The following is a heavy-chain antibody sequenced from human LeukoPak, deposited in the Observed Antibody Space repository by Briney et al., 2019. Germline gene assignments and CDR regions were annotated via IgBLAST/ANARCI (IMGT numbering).Heavy chain of an antibody. Sequence: SETLSLTCAVYGGSFSGYYWSWIRQPPGKGLEWIGEINHSGSTNYNPSLKSRVTISVDTSKNQFSLKLSSVTAADTAVYHCARGRGYYDTSNWFDPWGQGTLVTVSS. V-gene: IGHV4-34*01. CDR1: GGSFSGYY. CDR2: INHSGST. CDR3: ARGRGYYDTSNWFDP. D-gene: IGHD3-9*01. J-gene: IGHJ5*02.